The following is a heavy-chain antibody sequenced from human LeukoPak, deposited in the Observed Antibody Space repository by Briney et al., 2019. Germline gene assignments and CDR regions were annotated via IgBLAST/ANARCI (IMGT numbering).Heavy chain of an antibody. CDR2: IKQDGSEK. V-gene: IGHV3-7*01. Sequence: GGSLRLSCAASGFTFSDYYMSWIRQAPGKGLEWVANIKQDGSEKYYVDSVKGRFTISRDNAKNSLYLQMNSLRAEDTAVYYCAKDCSSREDYYNSSGYPQADYYYGMDVWGQGTTVTVSS. D-gene: IGHD3-22*01. CDR3: AKDCSSREDYYNSSGYPQADYYYGMDV. CDR1: GFTFSDYY. J-gene: IGHJ6*02.